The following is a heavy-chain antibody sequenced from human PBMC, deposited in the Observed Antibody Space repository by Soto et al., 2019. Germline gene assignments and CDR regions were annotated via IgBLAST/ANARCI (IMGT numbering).Heavy chain of an antibody. D-gene: IGHD6-13*01. CDR3: ARVIAAAGTLIDP. CDR1: GGSISSYY. J-gene: IGHJ5*02. CDR2: IYYSGST. Sequence: PSETLSLTCTVSGGSISSYYWSWIRQPPGKGLEWIGYIYYSGSTNYNPSLKSRVTISVDTSKNQFSLKLSSVTAADTAVYYCARVIAAAGTLIDPWGQGTLVTVS. V-gene: IGHV4-59*01.